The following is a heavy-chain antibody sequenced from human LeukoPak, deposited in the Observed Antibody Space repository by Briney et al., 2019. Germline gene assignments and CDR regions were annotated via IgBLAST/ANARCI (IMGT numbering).Heavy chain of an antibody. J-gene: IGHJ3*01. Sequence: SETLSLTCAVYGESFSGYYWTWIRQPPGKGLEWIGEINHSGSTNYNPSFKSRVTISVDTSKNQISLNLASLTAADTALYYCAGRGSSSGTFDVWGPGTFVTVSS. D-gene: IGHD2-2*01. CDR2: INHSGST. CDR3: AGRGSSSGTFDV. CDR1: GESFSGYY. V-gene: IGHV4-34*06.